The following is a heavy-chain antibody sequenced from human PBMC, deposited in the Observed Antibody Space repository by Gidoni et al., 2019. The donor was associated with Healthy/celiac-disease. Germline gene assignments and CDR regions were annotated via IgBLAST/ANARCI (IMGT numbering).Heavy chain of an antibody. Sequence: QVQLVQSGAEVKKPGASVKVSCKASGYTFTSYAIHWLRQAPGQRLEWMGWINAGNGNTKYSQKFQGRVTITRDTSASTAYMELSSLRSEDTAVYYCARELYYYGSGSLDGMDVWGQGTTVTVSS. V-gene: IGHV1-3*01. CDR2: INAGNGNT. CDR3: ARELYYYGSGSLDGMDV. D-gene: IGHD3-10*01. J-gene: IGHJ6*02. CDR1: GYTFTSYA.